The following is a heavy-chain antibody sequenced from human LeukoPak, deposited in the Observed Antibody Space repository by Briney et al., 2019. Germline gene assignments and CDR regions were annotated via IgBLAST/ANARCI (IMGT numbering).Heavy chain of an antibody. CDR2: ISGSGGST. D-gene: IGHD1-26*01. CDR3: AKDRRSGSYTFDY. Sequence: GGSLRLSCAASGFTFSSYAMSWVRQAPGKGLEWVSAISGSGGSTYYADSVKGRFTISRDNSKNTLYLQMNSRRAEDTAVYYCAKDRRSGSYTFDYWGQGTLVTVSS. V-gene: IGHV3-23*01. J-gene: IGHJ4*02. CDR1: GFTFSSYA.